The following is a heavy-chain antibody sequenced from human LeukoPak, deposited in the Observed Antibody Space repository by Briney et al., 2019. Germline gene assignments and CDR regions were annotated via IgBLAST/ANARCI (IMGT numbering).Heavy chain of an antibody. CDR2: INWNGGST. CDR1: GFTFDEYG. CDR3: ARGVGYCSSTSCYEDY. D-gene: IGHD2-2*03. Sequence: PGGSLRLSCAASGFTFDEYGMSWVRQTPGKGLEWVSGINWNGGSTGYADSVKGRFTISRDNAKNSLYLQMNSLRVEDTALYHCARGVGYCSSTSCYEDYWGQGTLVTVSS. V-gene: IGHV3-20*01. J-gene: IGHJ4*02.